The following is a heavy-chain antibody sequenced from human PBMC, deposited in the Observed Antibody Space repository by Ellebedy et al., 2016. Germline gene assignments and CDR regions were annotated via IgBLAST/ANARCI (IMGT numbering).Heavy chain of an antibody. Sequence: GESLKISCTASGFNFNTFFMSWVRQAPGKGLEWVSTISAGSDTTRLADSVKGRFTISRDSSKNSVYLRMNNLRVEDTAVYYCRQGHYADLWGQGTLVTVSP. D-gene: IGHD4-17*01. J-gene: IGHJ4*02. CDR2: ISAGSDTT. CDR3: RQGHYADL. V-gene: IGHV3-23*01. CDR1: GFNFNTFF.